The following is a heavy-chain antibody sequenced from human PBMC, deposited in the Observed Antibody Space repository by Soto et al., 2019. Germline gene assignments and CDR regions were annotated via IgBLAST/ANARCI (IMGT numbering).Heavy chain of an antibody. CDR1: GFSLSSTRMA. CDR2: IYWDDDK. V-gene: IGHV2-5*02. D-gene: IGHD6-19*01. J-gene: IGHJ4*02. Sequence: QITLKESGPTLVKPTQTLTLTCTFSGFSLSSTRMAVGWIRQPPGKALEWLALIYWDDDKRYSPFLKSRLTIHKAPSKNQVVLTMSNMDPVDTARYYCAHIVVAGLGYYFDYWGQGTLVTVSS. CDR3: AHIVVAGLGYYFDY.